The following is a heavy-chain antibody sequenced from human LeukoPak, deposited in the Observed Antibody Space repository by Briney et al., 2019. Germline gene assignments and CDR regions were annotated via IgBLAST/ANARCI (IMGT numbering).Heavy chain of an antibody. CDR3: AREGAISGYYEFAAFDI. CDR2: IYYSGST. D-gene: IGHD3-3*01. Sequence: SETLSLTCTVSGGSISSSSYYWGWIRQPPGKGLEWIGSIYYSGSTYYNPSLKSRVTISVDTSKNQFSLKLSSVTAADTAVYYCAREGAISGYYEFAAFDIWGQGTMVTVSS. CDR1: GGSISSSSYY. V-gene: IGHV4-39*07. J-gene: IGHJ3*02.